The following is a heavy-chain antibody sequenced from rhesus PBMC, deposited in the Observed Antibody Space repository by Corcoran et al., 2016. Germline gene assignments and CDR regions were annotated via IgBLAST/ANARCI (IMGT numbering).Heavy chain of an antibody. CDR1: GDSVSSNRAP. V-gene: IGHV6-1*01. J-gene: IGHJ4*01. Sequence: QVQLQESGPGLVKPSQTLSLTCSIAGDSVSSNRAPSHWLQQAASTGLEWMGRTYYRSKWYNDDAQSVQNRISINPDTSKNQVSLQLNSVTPEDMAVYYCAREGYSSFDYWGQGVLVTVSS. CDR2: TYYRSKWYN. D-gene: IGHD6-13*01. CDR3: AREGYSSFDY.